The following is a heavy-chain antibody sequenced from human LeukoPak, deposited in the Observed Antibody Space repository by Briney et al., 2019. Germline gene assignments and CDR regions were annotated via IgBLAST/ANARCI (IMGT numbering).Heavy chain of an antibody. CDR2: ISSSSSYI. CDR3: ARDRGYGSGSYSDY. Sequence: GGSLRLSCAASGFTFSSYSMNWVRQAPGKGLEWVSSISSSSSYIYYADSVKGRFTISRDNAKNSLYQQMISLRAEDTAVYYCARDRGYGSGSYSDYWGQGTLVTVSS. J-gene: IGHJ4*02. D-gene: IGHD3-10*01. V-gene: IGHV3-21*01. CDR1: GFTFSSYS.